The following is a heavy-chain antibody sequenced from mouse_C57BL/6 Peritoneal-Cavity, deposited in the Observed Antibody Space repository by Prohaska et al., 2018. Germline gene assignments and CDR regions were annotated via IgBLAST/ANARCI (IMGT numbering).Heavy chain of an antibody. Sequence: DVQLQESGPGMVKPSQSLSLTCTVTGYSITSGYAWHWIRHFPGNKLEWMGYISYSGSTNYNPSLKSRISITHDTSKNHFFLKLNSVTTEDTATYYCARGTGYYAMDYWGQGTSVTVSS. CDR2: ISYSGST. J-gene: IGHJ4*01. CDR1: GYSITSGYA. D-gene: IGHD4-1*01. V-gene: IGHV3-1*01. CDR3: ARGTGYYAMDY.